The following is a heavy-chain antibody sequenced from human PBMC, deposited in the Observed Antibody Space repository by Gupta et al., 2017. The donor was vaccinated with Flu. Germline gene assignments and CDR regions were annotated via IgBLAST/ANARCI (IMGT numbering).Heavy chain of an antibody. D-gene: IGHD5-18*01. J-gene: IGHJ6*02. V-gene: IGHV3-48*03. Sequence: EVQLVESGGGLVQPGGSLRLSCAASGFTFSSYEMNWVRQAPGKGLEWVSYISSSGYTIYYADSVKGRFTISRDNAKNSLYLQMNSLRAEDTAVYYCASSLDTANLGYYGMDVWGQGTTVTVAS. CDR2: ISSSGYTI. CDR1: GFTFSSYE. CDR3: ASSLDTANLGYYGMDV.